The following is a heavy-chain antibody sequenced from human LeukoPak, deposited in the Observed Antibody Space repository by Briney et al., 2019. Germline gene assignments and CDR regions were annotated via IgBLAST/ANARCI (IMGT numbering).Heavy chain of an antibody. CDR2: IYWNDDK. D-gene: IGHD3-10*01. CDR3: AHQLWFGELLYPMIGAFDI. V-gene: IGHV2-5*01. Sequence: SGPTLANPTQTLTLTCTFTGFSLSTSGVGVGWIRQPPGKVLESLALIYWNDDKRYSPSLKSRLTITKDSSKNQLVLTMTNMDPVDSATYYCAHQLWFGELLYPMIGAFDIWGQGTMVTVSS. CDR1: GFSLSTSGVG. J-gene: IGHJ3*02.